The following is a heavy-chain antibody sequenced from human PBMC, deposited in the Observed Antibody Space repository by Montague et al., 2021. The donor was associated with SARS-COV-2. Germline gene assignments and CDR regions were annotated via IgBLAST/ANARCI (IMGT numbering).Heavy chain of an antibody. Sequence: CAISGDSVAENRRRSEENRHAPSSRRDFVCRPYYRTKWYNDYAVSVKSXITINPDTSKNQFSLQLNSVTPEDTAVYYCASGRMVPYSSSWTTLYYYYGMEVWGKGTTVTVSS. CDR3: ASGRMVPYSSSWTTLYYYYGMEV. V-gene: IGHV6-1*01. J-gene: IGHJ6*04. D-gene: IGHD6-13*01. CDR1: GDSVAENRRR. CDR2: PYYRTKWYN.